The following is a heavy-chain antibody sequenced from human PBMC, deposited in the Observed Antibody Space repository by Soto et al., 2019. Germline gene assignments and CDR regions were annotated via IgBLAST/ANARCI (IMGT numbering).Heavy chain of an antibody. Sequence: EVQLVESGGGLVQPGGSLRLSCEASGFTFSSRWMTWVRQGPGKGLEWVANIKQDENGKDYVDSVKGRFTISIDNAKNSLYLQMNSLRAEDTSVYYCATHDGPAAAGLVLDFWGQGTLVTVSS. J-gene: IGHJ4*02. CDR3: ATHDGPAAAGLVLDF. V-gene: IGHV3-7*02. CDR1: GFTFSSRW. D-gene: IGHD6-13*01. CDR2: IKQDENGK.